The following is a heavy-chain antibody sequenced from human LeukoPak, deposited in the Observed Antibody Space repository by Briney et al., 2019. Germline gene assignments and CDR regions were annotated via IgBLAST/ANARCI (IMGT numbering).Heavy chain of an antibody. Sequence: SETLSLTCIVSGGSISSSTSYWGWIRQSPGKGLEWIGSIYYSGSTNYNPSLKSRVTISVDTSKNQFSLKLSSVTAADTAVYYCARQDSSGYFNWFDPWGQGTLVTVSS. J-gene: IGHJ5*02. CDR3: ARQDSSGYFNWFDP. CDR2: IYYSGST. V-gene: IGHV4-39*07. CDR1: GGSISSSTSY. D-gene: IGHD3-22*01.